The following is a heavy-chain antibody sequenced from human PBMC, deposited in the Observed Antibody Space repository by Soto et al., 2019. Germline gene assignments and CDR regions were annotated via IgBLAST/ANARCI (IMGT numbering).Heavy chain of an antibody. CDR3: LRGPESGFSY. Sequence: GGSLRLSCAASGFTFSGSAMHWVRQASGKGLEWVGRIRSKANSYATAYAASVKCRFTNSRDNSKNTPYLQMNSLKTEDTAVYYWLRGPESGFSYWGQGTLVTVSS. V-gene: IGHV3-73*01. D-gene: IGHD5-12*01. CDR2: IRSKANSYAT. J-gene: IGHJ4*02. CDR1: GFTFSGSA.